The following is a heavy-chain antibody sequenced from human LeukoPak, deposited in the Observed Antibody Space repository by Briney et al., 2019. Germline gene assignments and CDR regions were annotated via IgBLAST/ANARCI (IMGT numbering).Heavy chain of an antibody. J-gene: IGHJ4*02. V-gene: IGHV1-2*02. CDR2: INPNSGGT. Sequence: GASVKVSCKASGYTFTGYYMHWVRQAPGQGLEWMGWINPNSGGTNYAQKFQGRVTMTRDTSISTAYMELSRLRSDDTAVYYCARVLYYDSSGPDDYWGQGTLVTVSS. D-gene: IGHD3-22*01. CDR1: GYTFTGYY. CDR3: ARVLYYDSSGPDDY.